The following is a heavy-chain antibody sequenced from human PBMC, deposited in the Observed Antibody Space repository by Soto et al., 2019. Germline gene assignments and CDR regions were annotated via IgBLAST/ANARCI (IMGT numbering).Heavy chain of an antibody. V-gene: IGHV4-30-4*01. CDR2: IYYSGST. CDR1: GGSISSGDYY. Sequence: SETLSLTCTVSGGSISSGDYYWSWIRQPPGKGLEWIGYIYYSGSTYYNPSLRSRVTISVDTSKNQFSLKLSSVTAADTAVYYCARGAYYYNPPIDYWGQGTLVTSPQ. CDR3: ARGAYYYNPPIDY. D-gene: IGHD3-10*01. J-gene: IGHJ4*02.